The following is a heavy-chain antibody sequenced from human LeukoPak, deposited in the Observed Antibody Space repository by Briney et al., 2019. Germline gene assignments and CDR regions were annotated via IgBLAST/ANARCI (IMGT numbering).Heavy chain of an antibody. Sequence: GGSLRLSCAASGFTFTDYYMSWIRQAPGKGLEWLSYISSSGSTIYYADSVKGRFTISRDNAKNSLYLQMNSLRAEDTAVYYCARDDILTGYPTPFDYWGQGTLVTVSS. CDR1: GFTFTDYY. D-gene: IGHD3-9*01. V-gene: IGHV3-11*04. CDR3: ARDDILTGYPTPFDY. CDR2: ISSSGSTI. J-gene: IGHJ4*02.